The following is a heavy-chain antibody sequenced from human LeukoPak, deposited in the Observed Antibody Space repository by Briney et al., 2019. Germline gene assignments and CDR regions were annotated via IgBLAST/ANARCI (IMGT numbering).Heavy chain of an antibody. D-gene: IGHD4-17*01. V-gene: IGHV3-53*01. Sequence: PGGSLRLSCAASGFTFSSYGMHWVRQAPGKGLEWVSVIYSGGSTYYADSVKGRFTISRDNSKNTLYLQMNSLRAEDTAVYYCAGVRVTTTLIDYWGQGTLVTVSS. CDR2: IYSGGST. CDR3: AGVRVTTTLIDY. CDR1: GFTFSSYG. J-gene: IGHJ4*02.